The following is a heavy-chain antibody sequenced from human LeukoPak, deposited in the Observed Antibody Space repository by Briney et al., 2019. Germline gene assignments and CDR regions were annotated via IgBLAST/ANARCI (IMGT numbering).Heavy chain of an antibody. CDR2: ISKSSDRI. Sequence: GGSLRLSCAASGFTFSSYSMNWVRQAPGKGLEWVSYISKSSDRIYHADSVKGRFTISRDNSKNTLYLQMNSLRAEDTAVYYCARDPPGIAAAGVTWWGQGTLVTVSS. CDR1: GFTFSSYS. D-gene: IGHD6-13*01. CDR3: ARDPPGIAAAGVTW. J-gene: IGHJ4*02. V-gene: IGHV3-48*01.